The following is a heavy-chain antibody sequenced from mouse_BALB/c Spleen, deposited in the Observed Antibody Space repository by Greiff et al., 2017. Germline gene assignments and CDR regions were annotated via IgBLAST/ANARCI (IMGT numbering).Heavy chain of an antibody. CDR3: ARGTGGAMDY. CDR1: GFTFSSFG. CDR2: ISSGSSTI. D-gene: IGHD3-3*01. Sequence: EVKLVESGGGLVQPGGSRKLSCAASGFTFSSFGMHWVRQAPEKGLEWVAYISSGSSTIYYADTVKGRFTISRDNPKNTLFLQMTSLRSEDTAMYYCARGTGGAMDYWGQGTSVTVSS. J-gene: IGHJ4*01. V-gene: IGHV5-17*02.